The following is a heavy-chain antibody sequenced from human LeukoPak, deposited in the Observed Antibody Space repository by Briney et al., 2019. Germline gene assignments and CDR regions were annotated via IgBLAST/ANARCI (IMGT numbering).Heavy chain of an antibody. J-gene: IGHJ4*02. CDR2: IYTSGST. CDR3: ARGLYCGGDCYWFDY. V-gene: IGHV4-61*02. D-gene: IGHD2-21*02. CDR1: GGSSSSGSYY. Sequence: SQTLSLTCTVSGGSSSSGSYYWSWIRQPAGKGLEWIGRIYTSGSTNYNPSLKSRVTISVDTSKNQFSLKLSSVTAADTAVYYCARGLYCGGDCYWFDYWGQGTLVTVSS.